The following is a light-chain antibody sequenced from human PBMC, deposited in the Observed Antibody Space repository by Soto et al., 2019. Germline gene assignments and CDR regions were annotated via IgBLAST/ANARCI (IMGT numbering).Light chain of an antibody. CDR1: QSISSW. CDR2: DAS. CDR3: QQYSSYLLT. Sequence: DSQMTQSPSTLSASAGGRVTITCRASQSISSWLAWYQQKPGKAPKLLIYDASSLESGVPSRFRGSGSGTEFTLTISSLQPDDSATYYCQQYSSYLLTFGGGTKVEIK. V-gene: IGKV1-5*01. J-gene: IGKJ4*01.